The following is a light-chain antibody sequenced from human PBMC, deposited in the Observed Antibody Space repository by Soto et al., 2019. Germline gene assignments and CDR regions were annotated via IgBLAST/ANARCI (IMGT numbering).Light chain of an antibody. CDR1: QSLTNNY. CDR2: GAS. CDR3: HQYGILPRT. V-gene: IGKV3-20*01. J-gene: IGKJ1*01. Sequence: EIVLTQSTGTLSMSPGERATLSCRASQSLTNNYLAWFQQKPGQAPRLLIYGASNGPTDIPDRFSGSGSGTDFSLTISRLEPEDFAVYYCHQYGILPRTFGQGTKVDI.